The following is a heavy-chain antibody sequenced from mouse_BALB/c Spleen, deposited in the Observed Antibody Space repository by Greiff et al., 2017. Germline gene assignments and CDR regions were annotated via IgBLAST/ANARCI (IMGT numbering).Heavy chain of an antibody. D-gene: IGHD1-1*01. CDR1: GFTFSSYT. CDR2: ISNGGGST. Sequence: EVMLVESGGGLVQPGGSLKLSCAASGFTFSSYTMSWVRQTPEKRLEWVAYISNGGGSTYYPDTVKGRFTISRDNAKNTLYLQMSSLKSEDTAMYYCARHGSSGGFAYWGQGTLVTVSA. V-gene: IGHV5-12-2*01. CDR3: ARHGSSGGFAY. J-gene: IGHJ3*01.